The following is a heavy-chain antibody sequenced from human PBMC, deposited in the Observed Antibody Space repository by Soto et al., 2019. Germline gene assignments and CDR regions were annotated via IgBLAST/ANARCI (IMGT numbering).Heavy chain of an antibody. J-gene: IGHJ6*02. Sequence: YWSWIRQPPGKGLEWIGEINHSGSTNHNPSLKSRVTISVDTSKNQFSLKLSSVTAADTAVYYCARESGSSWYYYGMDVWGQGTTVTVSS. CDR1: Y. D-gene: IGHD6-13*01. V-gene: IGHV4-34*01. CDR3: ARESGSSWYYYGMDV. CDR2: INHSGST.